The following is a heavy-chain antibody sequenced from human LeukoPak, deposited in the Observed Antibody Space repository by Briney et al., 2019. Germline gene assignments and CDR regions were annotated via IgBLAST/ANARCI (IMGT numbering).Heavy chain of an antibody. CDR1: GFTFSSYS. J-gene: IGHJ4*02. Sequence: GGSLRLSCAASGFTFSSYSMNWVRQAPGKGLEWVSSISSSSSYIYYADSVKGRFTISRDNAKNSLYLQMNSLRAEDTAVYYCARKEWVPYYFDYWGQGTLVTVSS. CDR2: ISSSSSYI. D-gene: IGHD3-3*01. V-gene: IGHV3-21*04. CDR3: ARKEWVPYYFDY.